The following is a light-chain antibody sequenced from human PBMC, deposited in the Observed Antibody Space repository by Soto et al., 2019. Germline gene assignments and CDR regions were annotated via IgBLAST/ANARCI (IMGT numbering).Light chain of an antibody. CDR2: SNN. CDR3: ATWDDSLKGV. Sequence: QSVLTQPPSASGTPGQRVTISCSGSSSNIGSNSVNWYQHLPGTAPKLIIFSNNRRPSGVPDRFSGSKSGTSASLAISGRQSDDEADYDCATWDDSLKGVFGGGTKLTVL. V-gene: IGLV1-44*01. J-gene: IGLJ2*01. CDR1: SSNIGSNS.